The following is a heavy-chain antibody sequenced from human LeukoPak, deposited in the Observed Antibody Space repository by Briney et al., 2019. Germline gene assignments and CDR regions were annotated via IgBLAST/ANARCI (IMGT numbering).Heavy chain of an antibody. D-gene: IGHD3-16*01. CDR1: GFTFRSFT. CDR3: ARAVGAQHFDY. CDR2: IIGSSGYI. Sequence: GQSLRLSCAASGFTFRSFTMNWVRQAPGKGLEWVSSIIGSSGYIYSAYSVKGRFTISRDNANNSVYLQMNSLTAEDTAVYYCARAVGAQHFDYWGQGTLVTVSS. J-gene: IGHJ4*02. V-gene: IGHV3-21*01.